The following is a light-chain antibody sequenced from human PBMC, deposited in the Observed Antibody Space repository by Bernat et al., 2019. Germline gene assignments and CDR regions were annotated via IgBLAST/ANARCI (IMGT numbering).Light chain of an antibody. CDR1: QSLSSFY. CDR3: LQFTTSPPYT. J-gene: IGKJ2*01. V-gene: IGKV3-20*01. Sequence: EIVLTQSPGTLSLSPGERATLSCRASQSLSSFYLSWYQQKPGQAPRLLIYGASTRATGIPDRFSGSGSVTDFTLTINRLEPEDFAVYYCLQFTTSPPYTFGQGTKLEIK. CDR2: GAS.